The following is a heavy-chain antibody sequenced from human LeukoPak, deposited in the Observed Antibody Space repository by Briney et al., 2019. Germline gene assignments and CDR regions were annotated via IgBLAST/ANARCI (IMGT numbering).Heavy chain of an antibody. CDR3: ARDPRGIRNYYYYYYMDV. CDR1: GGSISSYY. D-gene: IGHD3-16*01. J-gene: IGHJ6*03. Sequence: SETLSLTCTVSGGSISSYYWSWIRQPPGKGLEWIGYIYYSGSTNYNPSLKSRVTISVDTSKNQFSLKLSSVTAADTAVYYCARDPRGIRNYYYYYYMDVWGKGTTVTVSS. CDR2: IYYSGST. V-gene: IGHV4-59*01.